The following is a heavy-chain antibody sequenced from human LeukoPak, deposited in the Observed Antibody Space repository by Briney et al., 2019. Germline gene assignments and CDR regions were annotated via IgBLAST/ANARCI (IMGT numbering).Heavy chain of an antibody. J-gene: IGHJ4*02. CDR2: IYYSGST. CDR3: ASFEYSSSYYFDY. D-gene: IGHD6-6*01. CDR1: GGSISSYY. Sequence: SETLSLTCTVSGGSISSYYRSWIRQPPGKGLEWIGYIYYSGSTNYNPSLKSRVTISVDTSKNQFSLKLSSVTAADTAVYYCASFEYSSSYYFDYWGQGTLVTVSS. V-gene: IGHV4-59*01.